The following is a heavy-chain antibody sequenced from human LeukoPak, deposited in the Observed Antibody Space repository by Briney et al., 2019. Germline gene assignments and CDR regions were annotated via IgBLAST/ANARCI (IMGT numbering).Heavy chain of an antibody. J-gene: IGHJ4*02. V-gene: IGHV3-48*01. D-gene: IGHD6-19*01. CDR3: AREYSSGWYGTHFDY. CDR1: GFTFSSYS. CDR2: ISSSSSTI. Sequence: QSGRSLRLSCAASGFTFSSYSMNWVRQAPGKGLEWVSYISSSSSTIYYADSVKGRFTISRDNAKNSLYLQMNSLRAEDTAVYYCAREYSSGWYGTHFDYWGQGTLVTVSS.